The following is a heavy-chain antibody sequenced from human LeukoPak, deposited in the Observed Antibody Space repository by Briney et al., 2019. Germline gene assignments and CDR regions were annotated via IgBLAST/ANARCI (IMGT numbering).Heavy chain of an antibody. D-gene: IGHD2/OR15-2a*01. CDR2: ISWNSGSI. J-gene: IGHJ4*02. Sequence: PGRSLRLSCAASGFTFDDYAMHWVRQAPGKGLEWVSGISWNSGSIGYADSVKGRFTISRDNAKNSLYLQMNSLRAEDTALYYCAKDKSTTTYYFDYWGQGTLVTVSS. V-gene: IGHV3-9*01. CDR3: AKDKSTTTYYFDY. CDR1: GFTFDDYA.